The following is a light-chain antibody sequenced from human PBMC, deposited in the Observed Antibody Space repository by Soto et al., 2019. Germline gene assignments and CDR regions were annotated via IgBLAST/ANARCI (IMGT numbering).Light chain of an antibody. Sequence: QSALTQPASVSGAPGQSITLSCTGTSSEVGCYNYASWYQQHPGKAPKLMIYEVSNRPSGVSNRFSGSNAGNTASLTISGLQDEDESDYYCSSYTSSITLYVFGTGAKLTVL. J-gene: IGLJ1*01. CDR1: SSEVGCYNY. V-gene: IGLV2-14*01. CDR2: EVS. CDR3: SSYTSSITLYV.